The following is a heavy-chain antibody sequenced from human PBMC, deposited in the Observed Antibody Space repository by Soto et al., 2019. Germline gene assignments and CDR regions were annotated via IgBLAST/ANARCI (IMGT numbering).Heavy chain of an antibody. J-gene: IGHJ3*02. CDR1: GGSISSYY. D-gene: IGHD3-3*01. CDR3: ARDLDYDFWCCYYRGGAFDI. Sequence: SETLSLTCTVSGGSISSYYWSWIRQPPGKGLEWIGYIYYSGSTNYNPSLKSRVTISVDTSKNQFSLKLSSVTAADTAVYYCARDLDYDFWCCYYRGGAFDIWGQGTMVTVS. CDR2: IYYSGST. V-gene: IGHV4-59*01.